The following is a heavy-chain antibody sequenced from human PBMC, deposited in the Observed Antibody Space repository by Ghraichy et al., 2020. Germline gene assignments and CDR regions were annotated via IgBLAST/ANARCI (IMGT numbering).Heavy chain of an antibody. D-gene: IGHD4-17*01. CDR2: LYSGGDT. V-gene: IGHV3-53*01. J-gene: IGHJ4*02. CDR3: ARDPDPVYGDYSDY. CDR1: GFTVTNNY. Sequence: GGSLRLSCAASGFTVTNNYMNWVRQAPGKGLEWVSILYSGGDTYYADSVKGRFTISRDNSKNTLYLPMNSLRAEDTAVYYCARDPDPVYGDYSDYWGQGTLVTVSS.